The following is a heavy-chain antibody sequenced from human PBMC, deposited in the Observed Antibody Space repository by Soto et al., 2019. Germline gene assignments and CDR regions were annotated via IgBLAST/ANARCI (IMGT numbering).Heavy chain of an antibody. V-gene: IGHV4-31*03. J-gene: IGHJ6*02. CDR2: IYFSGST. CDR3: ARASTLCSGGSCYSEFEPYYYYYGMDV. D-gene: IGHD2-15*01. Sequence: SETLSLTCTVSGGSISSGGYYWSWIRQHPGKGLEWIGYIYFSGSTYYNPSLKSRVTISVDTSKNQFSLKLSSVTAADTAVYYCARASTLCSGGSCYSEFEPYYYYYGMDVWGQGTTVTVSS. CDR1: GGSISSGGYY.